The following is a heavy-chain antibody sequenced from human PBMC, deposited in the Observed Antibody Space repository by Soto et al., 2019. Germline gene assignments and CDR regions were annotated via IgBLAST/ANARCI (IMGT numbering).Heavy chain of an antibody. CDR2: ISGSDDST. CDR1: GFIFSDYP. J-gene: IGHJ4*02. CDR3: AKKNVVVLGDYGFM. Sequence: EVQLLESGGGLVQPGGSLRLSCAASGFIFSDYPMSWVRQAPGKGLEWVSTISGSDDSTYYADSVKGRFAISRDNSKETLYLQMNNLRAEDAAVYYCAKKNVVVLGDYGFMWGQGTLVTVSS. D-gene: IGHD4-17*01. V-gene: IGHV3-23*01.